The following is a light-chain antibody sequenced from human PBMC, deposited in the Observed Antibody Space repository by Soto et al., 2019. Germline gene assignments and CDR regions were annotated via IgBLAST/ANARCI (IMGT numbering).Light chain of an antibody. CDR2: DVS. Sequence: QSALTQPASVSGSPGQSITISCTGTSSDVGGYNYVSWYQYHPGEAPKLMFFDVSNRPSGVSNRFSGSKSGNMASLTISGLQAEDEAEYYCSSFTSSSALVFGTGTKVTVL. CDR3: SSFTSSSALV. V-gene: IGLV2-14*03. J-gene: IGLJ1*01. CDR1: SSDVGGYNY.